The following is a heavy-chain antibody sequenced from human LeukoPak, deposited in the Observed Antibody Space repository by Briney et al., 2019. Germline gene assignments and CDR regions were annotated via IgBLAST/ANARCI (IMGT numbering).Heavy chain of an antibody. CDR1: GFTFSSYA. CDR2: ISYDGSNK. D-gene: IGHD6-19*01. V-gene: IGHV3-30*04. CDR3: ARLAVAANTGVY. J-gene: IGHJ4*02. Sequence: PGRSLRLSCAASGFTFSSYAMHWVRQAPGKGLEWVAVISYDGSNKYYADSVKGRFTISRGNSKNTLYLQMNSLRAEDTAVYYCARLAVAANTGVYWGQGTLVTVSS.